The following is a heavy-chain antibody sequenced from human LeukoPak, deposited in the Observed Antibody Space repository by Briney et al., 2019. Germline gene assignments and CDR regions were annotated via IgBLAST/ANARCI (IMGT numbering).Heavy chain of an antibody. D-gene: IGHD4-17*01. CDR2: INPSGGST. V-gene: IGHV1-46*01. CDR1: GYTFTSYY. J-gene: IGHJ3*02. Sequence: ASVKVSCKASGYTFTSYYMHWVRQAPGQGLEWMGIINPSGGSTNYAQKLQGRVTMTTDTSTSTAYMELRSLRSDDTAVYYCARVPYGDYIGNAFDIWGQGTMVTVSS. CDR3: ARVPYGDYIGNAFDI.